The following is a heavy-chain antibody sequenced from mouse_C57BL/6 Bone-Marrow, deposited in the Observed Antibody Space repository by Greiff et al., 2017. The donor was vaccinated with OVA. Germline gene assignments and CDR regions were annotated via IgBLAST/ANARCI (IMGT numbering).Heavy chain of an antibody. CDR3: ARLGQLGLRYAMDY. CDR1: GYSFTGYY. CDR2: INPSTGGT. Sequence: EVQLQQSGPELVKPGASVKISCKASGYSFTGYYMNWVKQSPEKSLEWIGEINPSTGGTTYNQKFKAKATLTVDKSSSTAYMQLKSLTSEDSAVYYCARLGQLGLRYAMDYWGQGTSVTVSS. V-gene: IGHV1-42*01. J-gene: IGHJ4*01. D-gene: IGHD4-1*02.